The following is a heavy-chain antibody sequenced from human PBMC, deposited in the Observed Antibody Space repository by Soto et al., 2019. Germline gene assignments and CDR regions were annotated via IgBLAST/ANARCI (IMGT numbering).Heavy chain of an antibody. D-gene: IGHD1-7*01. CDR2: TYYRSQFYH. J-gene: IGHJ4*02. V-gene: IGHV6-1*01. Sequence: QTRTLTCVVSGDDVARSRGAAIWIKQSRSRGLEWLGRTYYRSQFYHDYAISVRGRISINPDTTRNQFSLQLNSVTPEDTAVYYCASNAWNFVTSRDFWGQGILVTVSS. CDR3: ASNAWNFVTSRDF. CDR1: GDDVARSRGA.